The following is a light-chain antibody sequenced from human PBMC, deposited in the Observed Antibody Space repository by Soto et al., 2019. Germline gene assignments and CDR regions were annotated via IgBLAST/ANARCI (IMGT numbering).Light chain of an antibody. CDR1: SSDVGGYNY. Sequence: QSVLTQPRSVSGSPGQSVTISCTGTSSDVGGYNYVSWYQQHPGKAPKLMIYDVSKRPSGVPDRCAGSKSGNTASLTISGLQAEDEDDYYCCSYAGSYTYVFGTGTKLTVL. CDR3: CSYAGSYTYV. V-gene: IGLV2-11*01. CDR2: DVS. J-gene: IGLJ1*01.